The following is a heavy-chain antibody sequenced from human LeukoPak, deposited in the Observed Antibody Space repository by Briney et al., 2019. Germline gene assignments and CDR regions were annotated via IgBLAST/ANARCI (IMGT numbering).Heavy chain of an antibody. Sequence: SETLSLTCTVSGGSISSYYWSWIRQPPGRGLEWIGYIHYSGNTNYNPSLKSRVTISVDTSKNQFSLRLSSVTAADTAVYYCARAGGDTTMAVDLDYWGQGTLVTVSS. CDR3: ARAGGDTTMAVDLDY. J-gene: IGHJ4*02. CDR1: GGSISSYY. V-gene: IGHV4-59*01. CDR2: IHYSGNT. D-gene: IGHD5-18*01.